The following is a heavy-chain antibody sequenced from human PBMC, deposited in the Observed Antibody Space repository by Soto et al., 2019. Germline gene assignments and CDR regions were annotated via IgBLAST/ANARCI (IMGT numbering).Heavy chain of an antibody. J-gene: IGHJ5*02. CDR3: VKNETPQPWFVP. Sequence: SETLSLTCTVSGGSISNGNYYWSWIRQLPGKDLEWIGNIYYIGTTSYNPSLKSRGTMSIDTSKNQFSLNLRSVVAVDTAMYYLVKNETPQPWFVPWGQGTLVTVAS. CDR1: GGSISNGNYY. V-gene: IGHV4-31*06. D-gene: IGHD2-21*01. CDR2: IYYIGTT.